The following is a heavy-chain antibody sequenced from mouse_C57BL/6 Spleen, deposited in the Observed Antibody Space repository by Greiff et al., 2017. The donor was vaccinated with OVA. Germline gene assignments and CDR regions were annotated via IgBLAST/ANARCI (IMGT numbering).Heavy chain of an antibody. CDR3: AREEGLGMDY. CDR2: ISDGGSYT. D-gene: IGHD2-10*02. CDR1: GFTFSSYA. J-gene: IGHJ2*01. V-gene: IGHV5-4*01. Sequence: EVQRVESGGGLVKPGGSLKLSCAASGFTFSSYAMSWVRQTPEKRLEWVATISDGGSYTYYPDNVKGRFTISRDNAKNNLYLQMSHLRSEDTAMYYCAREEGLGMDYWSKGTTRTVSS.